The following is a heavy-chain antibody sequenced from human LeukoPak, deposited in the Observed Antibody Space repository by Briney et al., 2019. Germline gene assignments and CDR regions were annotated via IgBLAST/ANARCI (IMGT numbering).Heavy chain of an antibody. CDR3: ARVGKNWNDIRAFDI. Sequence: SETLCLTCAVFGRSFSGYYWSWIRQPPGKGLEWIGEINHSGSTDYSPSLKSRVTISVDTSKNQFSLKLTSVTAADTAVYYCARVGKNWNDIRAFDIWGQGTMVTVSS. CDR2: INHSGST. CDR1: GRSFSGYY. V-gene: IGHV4-34*01. J-gene: IGHJ3*02. D-gene: IGHD1-1*01.